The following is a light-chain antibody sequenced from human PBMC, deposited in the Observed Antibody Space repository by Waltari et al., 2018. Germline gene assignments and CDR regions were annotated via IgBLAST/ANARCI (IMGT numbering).Light chain of an antibody. J-gene: IGKJ2*03. CDR2: AAS. CDR3: QQYDKWPPFS. CDR1: QSVGTN. Sequence: ETVMTRSPATLSVSPGDRAPLSCRASQSVGTNVAWYQQKPGPAPRLLIYAASTRASDIPTRFSGSGSGTEFTFTITGLQSEDFALYFCQQYDKWPPFSFGQGTNLELK. V-gene: IGKV3-15*01.